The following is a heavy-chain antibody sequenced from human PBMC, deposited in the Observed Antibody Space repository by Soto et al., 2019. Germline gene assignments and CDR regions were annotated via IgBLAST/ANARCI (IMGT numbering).Heavy chain of an antibody. CDR1: GYTFTSYA. J-gene: IGHJ3*02. D-gene: IGHD3-22*01. CDR3: ARVFPSGGSSGDAFDI. V-gene: IGHV1-3*01. CDR2: INAGNGNT. Sequence: ASVKVSCKASGYTFTSYAMHWVRQAPGQRLEWMGWINAGNGNTKYSQRFQGRVTITRDTSASTAYMELSSLRSEDTAVYYCARVFPSGGSSGDAFDIWGQGTMVTVSS.